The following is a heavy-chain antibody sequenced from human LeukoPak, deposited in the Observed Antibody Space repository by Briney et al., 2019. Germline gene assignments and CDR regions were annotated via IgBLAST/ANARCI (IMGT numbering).Heavy chain of an antibody. V-gene: IGHV3-21*01. J-gene: IGHJ4*02. CDR2: ISSSSSYI. CDR1: GFTFSSYS. D-gene: IGHD4-17*01. CDR3: ARDTVTGDFDY. Sequence: GGSLRLSCAATGFTFSSYSMNWVRQAPGKGLEWVSSISSSSSYIYYADSVKGRFTISRDNAKNSLYLQMNSLTAEDTAVYYCARDTVTGDFDYWGQGTLVTVSS.